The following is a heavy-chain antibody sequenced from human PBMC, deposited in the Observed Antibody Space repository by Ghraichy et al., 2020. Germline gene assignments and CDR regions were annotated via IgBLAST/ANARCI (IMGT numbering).Heavy chain of an antibody. CDR2: INPNSGGT. Sequence: ASVKVSCKASGYTFTGYYMHWVRQAPGQGLEWMGWINPNSGGTNYAQKFQGRVTMTRDTSISTAYMELSRLRSDGTAVYYCARDLTQRMVDNYYYGMDVWGQGTTVTVSS. D-gene: IGHD2-8*01. V-gene: IGHV1-2*02. J-gene: IGHJ6*02. CDR3: ARDLTQRMVDNYYYGMDV. CDR1: GYTFTGYY.